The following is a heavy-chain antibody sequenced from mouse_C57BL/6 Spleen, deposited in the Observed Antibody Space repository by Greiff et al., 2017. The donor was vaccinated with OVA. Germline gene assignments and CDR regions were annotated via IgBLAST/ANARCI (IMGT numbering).Heavy chain of an antibody. Sequence: VQLQQPGAELVRPGTSVKLSCKASGYTFTSYWMHWVKQRPGQGLEWIGVIDPSDSYTNYNQKFKGKATLTVDTSSSTAYMQLSSLTSEDSAVYYCARIYYDYDRAFAYWGQGTLVTVSA. CDR1: GYTFTSYW. CDR3: ARIYYDYDRAFAY. D-gene: IGHD2-4*01. CDR2: IDPSDSYT. V-gene: IGHV1-59*01. J-gene: IGHJ3*01.